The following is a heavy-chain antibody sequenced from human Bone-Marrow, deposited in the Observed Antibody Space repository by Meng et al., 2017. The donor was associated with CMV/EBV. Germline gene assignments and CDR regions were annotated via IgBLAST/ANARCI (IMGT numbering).Heavy chain of an antibody. Sequence: GESLKISCAASGFTFSSYSMNWVRQAPGKGLEWVSSISSSSYIYYADSVKGRFTISRDNAKNLLSLQMNSLRAEDTAVYYCANIPVTTNYNGLDVWGQGTTVTVSS. D-gene: IGHD4-17*01. V-gene: IGHV3-21*06. CDR2: ISSSSYI. J-gene: IGHJ6*02. CDR1: GFTFSSYS. CDR3: ANIPVTTNYNGLDV.